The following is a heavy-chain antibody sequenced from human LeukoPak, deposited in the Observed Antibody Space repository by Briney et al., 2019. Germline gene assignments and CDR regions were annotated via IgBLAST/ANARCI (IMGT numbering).Heavy chain of an antibody. Sequence: GESLKISCKASGYSFTTYWVAWVRPMPGKGLEWMGMISPGDFDTRYTPSFKGQVTISADKSISTAYLQWSSLKASDTAIYYCARHQGGMDVWGQGTTVIVSS. CDR3: ARHQGGMDV. CDR2: ISPGDFDT. CDR1: GYSFTTYW. V-gene: IGHV5-51*01. J-gene: IGHJ6*02.